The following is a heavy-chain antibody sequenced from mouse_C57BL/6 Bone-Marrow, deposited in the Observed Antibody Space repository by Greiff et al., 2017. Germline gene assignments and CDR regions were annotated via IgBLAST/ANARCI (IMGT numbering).Heavy chain of an antibody. CDR1: GFTFSDYG. CDR2: ISSGSSTI. D-gene: IGHD2-3*01. CDR3: ARSGGYYPYAMDY. V-gene: IGHV5-17*01. J-gene: IGHJ4*01. Sequence: EVKLVESGGGLVKPGGSLKLSCAASGFTFSDYGMHWVRQAPEKGLEWVAYISSGSSTIYYADTVKGRFTISRDNAKNTLFLQMTSLRSEDTAMYYCARSGGYYPYAMDYWGQGTSVTVSS.